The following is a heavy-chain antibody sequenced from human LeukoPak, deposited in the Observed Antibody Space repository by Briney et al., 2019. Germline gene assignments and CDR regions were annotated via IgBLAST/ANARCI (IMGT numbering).Heavy chain of an antibody. CDR2: IIPILGIA. J-gene: IGHJ4*02. Sequence: SVKVSCKASGGTFSSYTISWVRQAPGQGLEWMGRIIPILGIANYAQKFQGRVTITADKSTSTACMELSSLRSEDTAVYYCARARHTEPEDYWGQGTLVTVSS. CDR1: GGTFSSYT. D-gene: IGHD5-18*01. V-gene: IGHV1-69*02. CDR3: ARARHTEPEDY.